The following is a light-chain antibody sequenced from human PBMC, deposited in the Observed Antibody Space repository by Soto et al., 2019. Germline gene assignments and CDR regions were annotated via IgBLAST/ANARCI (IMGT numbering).Light chain of an antibody. Sequence: EIVLTQSPATLSLSPGERATLSCRASQSVSSYLACYQQKPGQAPRLLIYDASNSPTGIPARFSGIGSGTDFTLTISSLEPEDFAVYFCQQRSNWPYTFGQGIKLQIK. CDR3: QQRSNWPYT. CDR2: DAS. V-gene: IGKV3-11*01. J-gene: IGKJ2*01. CDR1: QSVSSY.